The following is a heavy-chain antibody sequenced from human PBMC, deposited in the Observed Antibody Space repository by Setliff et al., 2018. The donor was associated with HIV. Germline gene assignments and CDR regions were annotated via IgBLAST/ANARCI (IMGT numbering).Heavy chain of an antibody. D-gene: IGHD3-22*01. CDR3: ARQAWHYDMDGYFIDY. J-gene: IGHJ4*02. V-gene: IGHV4-59*08. CDR2: IYQTGNT. CDR1: GGSFSGYY. Sequence: SETLSLTCAVYGGSFSGYYWGWIRQPPGKGLEWVATIYQTGNTCYSPSLKSRVTVSMDMSRNQFSVKLNSATAADTAVYYCARQAWHYDMDGYFIDYWGQGRLVTVS.